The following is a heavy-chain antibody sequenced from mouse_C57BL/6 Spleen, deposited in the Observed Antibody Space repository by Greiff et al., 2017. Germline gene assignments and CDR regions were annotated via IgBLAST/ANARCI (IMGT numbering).Heavy chain of an antibody. CDR3: ARITTVVADY. CDR2: ILPGSGST. D-gene: IGHD1-1*01. Sequence: QVQLQQSGAELMKPGASVKLSCKATGYTFTGYWIEWVKQRPGHGLEWIGEILPGSGSTNYNAKFKGKATFTADTSSNTAYMQLSSLTTEDSAIYDCARITTVVADYWGQGTTLTVSS. V-gene: IGHV1-9*01. CDR1: GYTFTGYW. J-gene: IGHJ2*01.